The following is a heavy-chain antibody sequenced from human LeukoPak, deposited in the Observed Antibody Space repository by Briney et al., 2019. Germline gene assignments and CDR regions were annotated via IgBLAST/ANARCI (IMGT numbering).Heavy chain of an antibody. V-gene: IGHV4-61*05. J-gene: IGHJ3*02. CDR1: GGSISSSSYY. CDR2: THHSGNT. Sequence: SETLSLTCTVSGGSISSSSYYWNWIRQPPGKGLEWTGYTHHSGNTLYNPSLKSRVTTSVDTSKNQFSLSLSSVTAADTAVYYCARWEVRLNAFEMWGQGTMVTVSS. CDR3: ARWEVRLNAFEM. D-gene: IGHD3-10*01.